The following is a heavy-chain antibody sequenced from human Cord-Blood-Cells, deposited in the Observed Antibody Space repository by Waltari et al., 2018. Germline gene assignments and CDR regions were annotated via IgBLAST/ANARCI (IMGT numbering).Heavy chain of an antibody. Sequence: QVQLVQSGAEVKKHGSSVKVSCKASGGTFSSYALSWVRQAPGQGLEWMGRIIPILGIANYAQKFQGRVTITADKSTSTAYMELSSLRSEDTAVYYCASYCSSTSCYAFDIWGQGTMVTVSS. V-gene: IGHV1-69*09. J-gene: IGHJ3*02. CDR3: ASYCSSTSCYAFDI. D-gene: IGHD2-2*01. CDR2: IIPILGIA. CDR1: GGTFSSYA.